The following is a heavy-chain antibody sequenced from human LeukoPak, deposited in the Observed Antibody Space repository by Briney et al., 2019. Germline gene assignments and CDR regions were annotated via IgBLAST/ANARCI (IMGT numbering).Heavy chain of an antibody. V-gene: IGHV3-23*01. CDR2: ISDSGAST. Sequence: GGSLRLSCAASGLTFSNYAMNWVRQTPGKGLEWVSVISDSGASTHYADSVKGRFTISRDNSNNTLFLQMNSLRAEDTAVYYCAKALLPGGGDWGQGTLVTVSS. CDR3: AKALLPGGGD. D-gene: IGHD1-14*01. CDR1: GLTFSNYA. J-gene: IGHJ4*02.